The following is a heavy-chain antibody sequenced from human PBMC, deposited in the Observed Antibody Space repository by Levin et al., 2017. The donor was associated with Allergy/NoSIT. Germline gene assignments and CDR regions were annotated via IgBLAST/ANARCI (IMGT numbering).Heavy chain of an antibody. V-gene: IGHV3-74*01. CDR1: GFTFSRSW. D-gene: IGHD3-16*01. CDR3: AREGGSYFSY. J-gene: IGHJ4*02. Sequence: HPGESLKISCAASGFTFSRSWMHWVRQAPGKGLVWVSLINTDGSSTTYADSVKGRFTISRDNAKNTLYLQMNSLRAEDTAVYYCAREGGSYFSYWGQGTLVTVSS. CDR2: INTDGSST.